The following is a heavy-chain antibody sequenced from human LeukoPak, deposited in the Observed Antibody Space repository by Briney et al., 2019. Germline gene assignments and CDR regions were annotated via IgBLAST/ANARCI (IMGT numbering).Heavy chain of an antibody. Sequence: GGTLRLSCAASGFTLSNHAMIWVRQAPGKGLEWVSSISGSGAMTYYADSVKGRFTISRDNAMDRLYLQMNSLRADDTAVYYCVKDRVDGSGSQFDSWGQGSLVIVSS. V-gene: IGHV3-23*01. J-gene: IGHJ4*02. CDR2: ISGSGAMT. CDR1: GFTLSNHA. D-gene: IGHD3-10*01. CDR3: VKDRVDGSGSQFDS.